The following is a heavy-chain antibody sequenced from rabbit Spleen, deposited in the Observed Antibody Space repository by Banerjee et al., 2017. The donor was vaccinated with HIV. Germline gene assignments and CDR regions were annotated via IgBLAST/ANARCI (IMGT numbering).Heavy chain of an antibody. Sequence: QEQLVESGGGLVQPEGSLTLTCKASGLDFSSSYWICWVRQAPGKGLEWIACIYVGSGGGTKYASWAKGRFTISKTSSTTVTLQMTSLTVADTATYFCARDTGSSFSSYGMDLWGPGTLVTVS. D-gene: IGHD8-1*01. CDR2: IYVGSGGGT. CDR3: ARDTGSSFSSYGMDL. J-gene: IGHJ6*01. V-gene: IGHV1S45*01. CDR1: GLDFSSSYW.